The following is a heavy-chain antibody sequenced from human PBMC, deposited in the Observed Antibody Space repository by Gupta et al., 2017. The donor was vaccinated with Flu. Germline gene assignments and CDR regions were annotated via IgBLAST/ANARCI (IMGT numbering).Heavy chain of an antibody. J-gene: IGHJ4*02. Sequence: EVQLVESGGGLVQPGGSLRLSCAASGFTFSDQLLDRVRQVPGKGPEGVGRVRTKAKGYTTEYAASVQGRFTISRDDSRNSVHLQMNNLRIEDTAVYYCARAFTIATDQFDYWGQGTLVTVSS. CDR1: GFTFSDQL. V-gene: IGHV3-72*01. CDR3: ARAFTIATDQFDY. D-gene: IGHD2-21*01. CDR2: VRTKAKGYTT.